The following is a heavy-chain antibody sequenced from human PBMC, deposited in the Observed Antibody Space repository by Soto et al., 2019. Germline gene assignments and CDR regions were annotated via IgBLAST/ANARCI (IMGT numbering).Heavy chain of an antibody. J-gene: IGHJ3*01. CDR3: VRDRRIYYSDPHDEFVASDYEV. V-gene: IGHV1-69*01. Sequence: QVQLIQSEAEVKKPGSSVRVSCTASGGIFGSHGFSWVRQAPGQRLEWAGGFIPIFRTLTYTEKFQARVRIAAEESPNTVYLDLSSLTSEDTAVYYCVRDRRIYYSDPHDEFVASDYEVWGQGTMVSVSS. CDR1: GGIFGSHG. CDR2: FIPIFRTL. D-gene: IGHD3-22*01.